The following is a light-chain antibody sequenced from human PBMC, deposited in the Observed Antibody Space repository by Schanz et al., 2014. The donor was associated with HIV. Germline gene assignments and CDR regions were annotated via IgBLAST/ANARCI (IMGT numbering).Light chain of an antibody. CDR1: SSDVGVFNY. Sequence: QSALTQPASVSGSPGQSITISCTGTSSDVGVFNYVSWYQQHPGKAPKLMIFDVSNRPSGVSIRFSGSKSGNTASLTISGLQAEDEADYYCSSYTSSSTVVFGGGTKLTVL. V-gene: IGLV2-14*03. CDR3: SSYTSSSTVV. J-gene: IGLJ2*01. CDR2: DVS.